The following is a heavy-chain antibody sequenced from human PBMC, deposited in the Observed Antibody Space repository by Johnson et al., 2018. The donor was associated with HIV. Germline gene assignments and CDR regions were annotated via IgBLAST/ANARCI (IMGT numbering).Heavy chain of an antibody. Sequence: QVQLVESGGGLVQPGRSLRLSCAASGFTFRTYTMHWVRQAPGKGLEWVALISSDGYNKYYADSVKGRFTISTDNSKNTLYLQMNSLRAEDTALYYCARVSRLGDIAVLSDAFDIWGQGTMVTVSS. CDR3: ARVSRLGDIAVLSDAFDI. V-gene: IGHV3-30*04. J-gene: IGHJ3*02. D-gene: IGHD6-19*01. CDR2: ISSDGYNK. CDR1: GFTFRTYT.